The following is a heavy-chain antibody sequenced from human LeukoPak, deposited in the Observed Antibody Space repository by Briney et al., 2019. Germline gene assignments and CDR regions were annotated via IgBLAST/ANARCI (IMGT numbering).Heavy chain of an antibody. J-gene: IGHJ3*02. V-gene: IGHV4-59*01. CDR1: GGSISSYY. CDR3: ASSGYYPDAFDI. D-gene: IGHD3-22*01. Sequence: SETLSLTCTVSGGSISSYYWSWIRQPPGKGLEWIGYIYYSGSTNYNPSLKSRVTISVGTSKNQFSLKLSSVTAADTAVYYCASSGYYPDAFDIWGQGTMVTVSS. CDR2: IYYSGST.